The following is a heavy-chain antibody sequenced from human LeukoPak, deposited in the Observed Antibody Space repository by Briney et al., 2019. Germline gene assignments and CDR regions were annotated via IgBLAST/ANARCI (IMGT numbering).Heavy chain of an antibody. Sequence: GGSLRLSCAASGFTFSNYLLNWVRHAPGKGLEWLSYINNSSSDIFYADSVKGRFTISRENAKSSLYRQLNSLRAGQTAVYYCARGLGPGGYVIDYWGQGTLVTVSS. CDR2: INNSSSDI. D-gene: IGHD3-16*01. J-gene: IGHJ4*02. CDR1: GFTFSNYL. V-gene: IGHV3-48*01. CDR3: ARGLGPGGYVIDY.